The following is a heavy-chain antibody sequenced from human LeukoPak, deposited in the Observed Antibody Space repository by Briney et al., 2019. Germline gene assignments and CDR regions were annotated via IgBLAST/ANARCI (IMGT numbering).Heavy chain of an antibody. V-gene: IGHV4-31*03. D-gene: IGHD5-12*01. J-gene: IGHJ4*02. CDR2: IYYSGST. Sequence: PSQTLSLTCTVSGGSISNGGYFWNWIRQHPGKGLEWIGYIYYSGSTYYSPSLKSRVTISVDTSKNQFSLRLSSVTAADTAVYYCARAPNYNGYVTTFDYWGQGTLVTVSS. CDR3: ARAPNYNGYVTTFDY. CDR1: GGSISNGGYF.